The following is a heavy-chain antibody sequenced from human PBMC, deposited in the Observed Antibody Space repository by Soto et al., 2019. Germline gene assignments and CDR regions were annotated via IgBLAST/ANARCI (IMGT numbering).Heavy chain of an antibody. CDR3: ARDKITGLFDY. D-gene: IGHD2-8*02. CDR1: GGSISSSSYK. Sequence: SETLSLTCTVSGGSISSSSYKWGWIRQPPGKSLEWIGNIFYSGSTYYNLSLKSRVTISVDTSKNQFSLKLTSVTAADTAVYYCARDKITGLFDYWGQGTLVTVSS. CDR2: IFYSGST. V-gene: IGHV4-39*07. J-gene: IGHJ4*02.